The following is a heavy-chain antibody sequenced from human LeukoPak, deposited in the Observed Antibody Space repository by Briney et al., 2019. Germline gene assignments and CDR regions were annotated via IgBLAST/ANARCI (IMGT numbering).Heavy chain of an antibody. D-gene: IGHD3-3*01. CDR3: AKGDVLRFLEWLPDD. Sequence: GGSLRLSCAASGFTFSSYGMHWVRQAPGKGLEGVAVISYDGSNKYYADSVKGRFTISRDNSKNTLYLQMNSLRAEDTAVYYCAKGDVLRFLEWLPDDWGQGTLVTVSS. CDR1: GFTFSSYG. CDR2: ISYDGSNK. J-gene: IGHJ4*02. V-gene: IGHV3-30*18.